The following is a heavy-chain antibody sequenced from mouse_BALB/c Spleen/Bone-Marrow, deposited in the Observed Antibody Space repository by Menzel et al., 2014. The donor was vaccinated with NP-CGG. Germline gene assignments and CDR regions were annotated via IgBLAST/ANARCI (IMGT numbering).Heavy chain of an antibody. CDR3: ARGGKFAWFAY. V-gene: IGHV5-17*02. CDR2: ISSGSSTI. J-gene: IGHJ3*01. CDR1: GFTFSSFG. Sequence: EVKLVESGGGLVQPGGSRKLSCAASGFTFSSFGMHWVRQAPEKGLEWVAYISSGSSTIYYADTVKGRFTISRDNPKNALFLQMTSLRSEDTDMYYCARGGKFAWFAYWGQGTLVTVSA. D-gene: IGHD2-1*01.